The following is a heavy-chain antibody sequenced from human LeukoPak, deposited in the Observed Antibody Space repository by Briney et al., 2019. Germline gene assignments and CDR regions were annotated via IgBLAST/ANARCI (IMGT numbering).Heavy chain of an antibody. J-gene: IGHJ4*02. Sequence: PSETLSLTCAVSGYSISSGYYWGWLRQPPGQGLEWIGSIYHSGSTYYNPSLKSRVTISVDTSKNQFSLKLSSVTAADTAVYYCARGDYYDNSGYLYYWGQGTLVTVSS. D-gene: IGHD3-22*01. CDR2: IYHSGST. CDR1: GYSISSGYY. V-gene: IGHV4-38-2*01. CDR3: ARGDYYDNSGYLYY.